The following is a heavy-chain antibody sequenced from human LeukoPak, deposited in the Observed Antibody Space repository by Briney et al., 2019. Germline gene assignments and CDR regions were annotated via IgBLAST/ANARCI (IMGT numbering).Heavy chain of an antibody. CDR2: INTNTGNP. V-gene: IGHV7-4-1*02. CDR3: ARDQRIGYCSGGSCYGRGMDV. D-gene: IGHD2-15*01. Sequence: ASVKASCKASGYTFISYSMNWVRQAPGQGLEWMGWINTNTGNPAYAQGFTGRFVFSLDTSVSTAYLQISSLKAEDTAVYYCARDQRIGYCSGGSCYGRGMDVWGQGTTVTVSS. J-gene: IGHJ6*02. CDR1: GYTFISYS.